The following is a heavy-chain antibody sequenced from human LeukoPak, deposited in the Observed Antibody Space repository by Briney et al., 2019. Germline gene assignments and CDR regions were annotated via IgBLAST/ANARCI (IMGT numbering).Heavy chain of an antibody. CDR2: ISAYNGNT. CDR1: GYTFTSYG. J-gene: IGHJ6*03. V-gene: IGHV1-18*01. Sequence: ASVKVSCKASGYTFTSYGISWVRQAPGQGLERMGWISAYNGNTNYAQKLQGRVTMTTDTSTSTAYMELRSLRSDDTAVYYCARYTGYDSYYYYMDVWGKGTTVTVSS. D-gene: IGHD5-12*01. CDR3: ARYTGYDSYYYYMDV.